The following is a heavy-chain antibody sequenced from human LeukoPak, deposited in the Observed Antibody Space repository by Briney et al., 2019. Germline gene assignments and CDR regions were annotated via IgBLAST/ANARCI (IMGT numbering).Heavy chain of an antibody. Sequence: GGSLRLSWAASGFTFSDSYMTWVRQAPGKGVEWVAYISGSGHDINYSDSVKGRFTISRDNAKNSLYLQMSSLRVEDTAVYYCTRDPRHFDSCGQGTLVTVSS. CDR3: TRDPRHFDS. J-gene: IGHJ5*01. V-gene: IGHV3-11*04. D-gene: IGHD6-6*01. CDR1: GFTFSDSY. CDR2: ISGSGHDI.